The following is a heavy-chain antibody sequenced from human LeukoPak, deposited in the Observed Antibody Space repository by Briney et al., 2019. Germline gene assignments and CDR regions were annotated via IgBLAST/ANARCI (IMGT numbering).Heavy chain of an antibody. CDR3: ATTEWLLFLFDY. J-gene: IGHJ4*02. CDR1: GGSFSGYY. Sequence: PSETLSLTCAVYGGSFSGYYWSWIRQPPGKGLEWIGEINHSGSTNYNPSLKSRVTISVDTSKNQFSLKLSSVTAADTAVYYCATTEWLLFLFDYWGQGTLVTVSS. V-gene: IGHV4-34*01. D-gene: IGHD3-3*01. CDR2: INHSGST.